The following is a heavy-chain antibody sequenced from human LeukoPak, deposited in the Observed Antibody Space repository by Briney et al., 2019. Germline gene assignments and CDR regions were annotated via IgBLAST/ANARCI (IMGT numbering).Heavy chain of an antibody. Sequence: SGGSLRLSCAASGFTFSTYSMYWVRQAPGKGLEWVSYISSRSNTIYYANSVRGRFTISGDNAKNSLYLQMSSLRVEDTAVYYCARDPSQFLEPHWLDPWGQGTLVTVSS. J-gene: IGHJ5*02. D-gene: IGHD3-3*01. V-gene: IGHV3-48*01. CDR1: GFTFSTYS. CDR3: ARDPSQFLEPHWLDP. CDR2: ISSRSNTI.